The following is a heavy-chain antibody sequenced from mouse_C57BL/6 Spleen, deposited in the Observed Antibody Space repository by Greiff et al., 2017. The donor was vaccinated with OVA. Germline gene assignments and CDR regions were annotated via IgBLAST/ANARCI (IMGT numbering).Heavy chain of an antibody. CDR3: ASNYGSSYFDY. Sequence: VKLMESGAELARPGASVKLSCKASGYTFTSYGISWVKQRTGQGLEWIGEIYPRSGNTYYNEKFKGKATLTADKSSSTAYMELRSLTSEDSAVYFCASNYGSSYFDYWGQGTTLTVSS. V-gene: IGHV1-81*01. J-gene: IGHJ2*01. CDR1: GYTFTSYG. CDR2: IYPRSGNT. D-gene: IGHD1-1*01.